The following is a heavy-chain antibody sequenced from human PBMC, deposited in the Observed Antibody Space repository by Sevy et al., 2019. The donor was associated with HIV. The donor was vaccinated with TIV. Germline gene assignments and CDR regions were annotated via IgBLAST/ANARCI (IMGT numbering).Heavy chain of an antibody. D-gene: IGHD5-12*01. CDR1: GDSISNYY. V-gene: IGHV4-59*01. Sequence: SETLSLTCTVSGDSISNYYWSWIRQPPGKGLEWIGYIYYSGFTHYNPSLKSRVTISVDTSKNQFSLKLSSVTAADTAVYYCARGIVAYYFDYWGQGTLVTVSS. CDR2: IYYSGFT. CDR3: ARGIVAYYFDY. J-gene: IGHJ4*02.